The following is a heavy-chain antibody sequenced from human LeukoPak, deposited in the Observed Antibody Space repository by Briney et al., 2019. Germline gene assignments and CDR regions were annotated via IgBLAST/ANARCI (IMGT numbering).Heavy chain of an antibody. J-gene: IGHJ4*02. V-gene: IGHV3-21*01. CDR1: GFTFSDYN. CDR3: ARSTMTTVTGLARY. CDR2: ITSGTTYI. Sequence: GGSLRLSCAASGFTFSDYNMNWVRQSPEKGLEWVSSITSGTTYIYYADSVRGRFTLSRDNAKNSLYLQMNSLRAEDTAVYYCARSTMTTVTGLARYWGQGTLVTVSS. D-gene: IGHD4-17*01.